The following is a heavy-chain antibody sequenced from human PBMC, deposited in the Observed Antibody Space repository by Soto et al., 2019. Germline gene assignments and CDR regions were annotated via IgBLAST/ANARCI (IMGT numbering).Heavy chain of an antibody. Sequence: VQLVQSGGEVKKPGASVTVSCKASGYTFTSYVITWVRQAPGQGLEWMGWISSYNGNTNSAQKFQGRVTMTTDTSTNTAYMGLRSRRSDDIAIYYCARGGGEFDFWGQGTLVTVSS. V-gene: IGHV1-18*03. CDR3: ARGGGEFDF. D-gene: IGHD3-16*01. J-gene: IGHJ4*02. CDR1: GYTFTSYV. CDR2: ISSYNGNT.